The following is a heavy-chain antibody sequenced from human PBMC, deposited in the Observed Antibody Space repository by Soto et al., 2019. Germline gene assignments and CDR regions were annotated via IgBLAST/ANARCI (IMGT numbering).Heavy chain of an antibody. CDR3: ARESEDLTSNFDY. CDR2: ISRTTNYI. Sequence: EVQLVESGGGLVKPGGSLRLSCAASGFTFTRYSMNWVRQAPGKGLEWVSSISRTTNYIYYGDSMKGRFTISRDNAKNALYLEMNSLRAEDTAVYYCARESEDLTSNFDYWVQGTLVTVSS. J-gene: IGHJ4*02. V-gene: IGHV3-21*06. CDR1: GFTFTRYS.